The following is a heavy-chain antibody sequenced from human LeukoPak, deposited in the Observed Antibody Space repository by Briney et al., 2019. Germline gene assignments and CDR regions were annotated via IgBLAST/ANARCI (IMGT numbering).Heavy chain of an antibody. CDR3: AKESKSNYYQYYGMDV. J-gene: IGHJ6*02. V-gene: IGHV3-23*01. CDR2: ISGSGGST. Sequence: AGGSLRLSCAASGFTFSNYAMTWVRQAPGKGLQWVSGISGSGGSTYYADSVKGRFTISRDNSKNTLYLQMNSLRAEDTAVYYCAKESKSNYYQYYGMDVWGQGTTVTVSS. CDR1: GFTFSNYA.